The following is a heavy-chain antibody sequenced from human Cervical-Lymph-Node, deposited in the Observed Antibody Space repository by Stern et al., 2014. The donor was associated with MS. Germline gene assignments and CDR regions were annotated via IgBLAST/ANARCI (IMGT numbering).Heavy chain of an antibody. J-gene: IGHJ5*02. CDR1: GFTFSRYT. CDR2: ISSTETYI. D-gene: IGHD2-15*01. Sequence: EVQLVESGGGQVKPGGSLRLSCAASGFTFSRYTMTWIRQAPGKGLEWVSSISSTETYIDYADSVKGRFTISRDNAKNSLFLQLDSLRAEDTAVYYCNVVVTDTYFFGFDPWGQGTLVTVSS. CDR3: NVVVTDTYFFGFDP. V-gene: IGHV3-21*02.